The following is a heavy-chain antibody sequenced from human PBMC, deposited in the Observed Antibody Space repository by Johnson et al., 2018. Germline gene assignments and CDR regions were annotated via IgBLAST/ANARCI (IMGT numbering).Heavy chain of an antibody. Sequence: VQLVESGGGLVQPGGSRKLSCAASGFTFSDSAMHWVRQASGKGLEWVGRVSSEAHSYAAAESASEKGRFTISRDDAKNTAYMHTNSLKTEEPAVYYCTRTEYAGTYRYVDSWGQGTLVTVSS. D-gene: IGHD1-26*01. CDR1: GFTFSDSA. CDR2: VSSEAHSYAA. J-gene: IGHJ4*02. V-gene: IGHV3-73*01. CDR3: TRTEYAGTYRYVDS.